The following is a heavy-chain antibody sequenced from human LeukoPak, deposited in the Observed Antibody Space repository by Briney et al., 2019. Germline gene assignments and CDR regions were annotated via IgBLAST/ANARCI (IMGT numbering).Heavy chain of an antibody. CDR3: ARDSRYSSSWWGYFDY. Sequence: ASVKVSCKASGYTFTGYYMHWVRQAPGQGLEWMGWINPNSGGTNYAQKFQGRVTMTRDTSISTAYMELSRPRSDDTAVYYCARDSRYSSSWWGYFDYWGQGTLVTVSS. J-gene: IGHJ4*02. CDR1: GYTFTGYY. CDR2: INPNSGGT. V-gene: IGHV1-2*02. D-gene: IGHD6-13*01.